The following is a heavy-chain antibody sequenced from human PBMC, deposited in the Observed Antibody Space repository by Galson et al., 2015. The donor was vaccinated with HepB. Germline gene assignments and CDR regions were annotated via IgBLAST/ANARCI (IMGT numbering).Heavy chain of an antibody. D-gene: IGHD6-19*01. V-gene: IGHV5-51*01. J-gene: IGHJ3*02. CDR2: MYPGDSDT. CDR3: AREGTAVHGIPFAFDI. Sequence: QSGAEVKKPVESLKISCKGSGYTFTSYWIGWVRQMPGKGVEGMGIMYPGDSDTRYTPSFQGQVTISAEKSISTTHLQWSSLKGSDTAMYYCAREGTAVHGIPFAFDIWGQGTMVTVSS. CDR1: GYTFTSYW.